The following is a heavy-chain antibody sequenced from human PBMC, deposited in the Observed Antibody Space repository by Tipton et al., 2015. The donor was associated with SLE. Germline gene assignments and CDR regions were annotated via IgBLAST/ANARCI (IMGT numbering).Heavy chain of an antibody. J-gene: IGHJ4*02. CDR1: GGSISSSSYY. Sequence: LSLTCTVSGGSISSSSYYWGWIRQPPGKGLEWIGSIYYSGSTYYNPSLKSRVTISVDTSKNQFSLKLSSVTAADTAVYYCARHTVGATDYFDYWGQGTLVTVSS. CDR3: ARHTVGATDYFDY. CDR2: IYYSGST. V-gene: IGHV4-39*07. D-gene: IGHD1-26*01.